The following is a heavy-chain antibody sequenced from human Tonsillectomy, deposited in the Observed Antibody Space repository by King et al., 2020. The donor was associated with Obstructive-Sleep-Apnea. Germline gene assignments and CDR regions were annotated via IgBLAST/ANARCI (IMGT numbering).Heavy chain of an antibody. J-gene: IGHJ4*02. V-gene: IGHV4-31*03. CDR1: GASVSSAAYY. CDR2: VYHTGKT. CDR3: ATASDYGEPFYFDN. D-gene: IGHD4-17*01. Sequence: VQLQESGPGLVKPSQTLSLTCTVSGASVSSAAYYWHWIRRHPGRGLEWIGYVYHTGKTYYNPSLMSRLTMSIDTSENQFSLTLTSVTSADTAVYYCATASDYGEPFYFDNWGQGTLVTVSS.